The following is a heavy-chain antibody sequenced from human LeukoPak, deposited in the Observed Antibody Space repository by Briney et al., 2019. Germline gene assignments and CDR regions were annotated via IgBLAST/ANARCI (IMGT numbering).Heavy chain of an antibody. CDR3: AKTVPNSSSLCDYYEGMDV. CDR1: GFTFNNYA. J-gene: IGHJ6*02. Sequence: PGGSLRLSCAASGFTFNNYAMSWVRQAPGKGLEWVSAISGSGGSTYYADSVKGRFTISRDNSKNTLYLQMDSLRAEDTAVYYCAKTVPNSSSLCDYYEGMDVWGQGTTVTVSS. CDR2: ISGSGGST. D-gene: IGHD6-13*01. V-gene: IGHV3-23*01.